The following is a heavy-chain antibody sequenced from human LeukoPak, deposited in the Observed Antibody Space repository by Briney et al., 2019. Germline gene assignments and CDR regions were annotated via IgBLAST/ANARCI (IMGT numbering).Heavy chain of an antibody. J-gene: IGHJ3*02. CDR1: GGSINTFY. CDR3: ARGHDFWSGYYIGAFNI. CDR2: IYNNGST. Sequence: SETLSLTCTVSGGSINTFYWSWLRQPAGKGLEWIGHIYNNGSTNYNPSLKSRLTMSVDTSKNHFSLKLRSVTAADTAVYYCARGHDFWSGYYIGAFNIWGQGTMVTVSS. D-gene: IGHD3-3*01. V-gene: IGHV4-4*07.